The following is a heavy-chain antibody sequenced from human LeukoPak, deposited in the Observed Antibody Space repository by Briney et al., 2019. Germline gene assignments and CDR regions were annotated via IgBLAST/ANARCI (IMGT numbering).Heavy chain of an antibody. CDR3: AKDRATTFGVVLDYFDC. J-gene: IGHJ4*02. CDR1: GFTFSSYA. Sequence: GGSLRLSCAASGFTFSSYAMSWVRQAPGKGLEWVSAISGSGGSTYYADSVKGRFTISRDNSKNTLYLQMNSLRAEDTAVYYCAKDRATTFGVVLDYFDCWGQGTLVTVSS. D-gene: IGHD3-3*01. V-gene: IGHV3-23*01. CDR2: ISGSGGST.